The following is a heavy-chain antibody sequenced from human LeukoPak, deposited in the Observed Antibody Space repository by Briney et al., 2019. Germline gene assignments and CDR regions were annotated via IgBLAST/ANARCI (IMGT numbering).Heavy chain of an antibody. D-gene: IGHD3-3*01. V-gene: IGHV3-23*01. CDR1: GFTLSNHA. Sequence: TGGSLTLSCVAAGFTLSNHAMSWVRQPPGEGMEWVSAISDSGDKTNYAGSVMGWLTLSRDKSTKPLYRQRNRLRAEEPSIFSRAKVLRWTSFDSWGQGTLVTVSS. J-gene: IGHJ4*02. CDR2: ISDSGDKT. CDR3: AKVLRWTSFDS.